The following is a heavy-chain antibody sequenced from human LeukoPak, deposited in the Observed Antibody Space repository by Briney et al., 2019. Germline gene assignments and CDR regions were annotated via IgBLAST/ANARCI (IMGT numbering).Heavy chain of an antibody. CDR3: AKDRRALYSIAAAGTFDY. J-gene: IGHJ4*02. Sequence: GGSLRLSCAASGFTFSSYGMHWVRQAPGKGLEWVAVISYDGSNRYYADSVKGRFTISRDNSKNTLYLQMNSLRAEDTAVYYCAKDRRALYSIAAAGTFDYWGQGTLVTVSS. CDR1: GFTFSSYG. CDR2: ISYDGSNR. D-gene: IGHD6-13*01. V-gene: IGHV3-30*18.